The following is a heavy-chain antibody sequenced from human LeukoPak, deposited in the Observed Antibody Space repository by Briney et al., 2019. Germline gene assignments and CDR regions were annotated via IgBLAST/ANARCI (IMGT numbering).Heavy chain of an antibody. Sequence: PGGSLRPSCETSGFTFTNYAMSWVRQAPGKGLEWLSAFTGRPGRTYYADSVRGRFTISRDTSKNTLFLEMSSLRVEDTAIYFCAKDHLLCTSTSCYIDYFDSWGQGTLVTVSS. J-gene: IGHJ4*02. CDR2: FTGRPGRT. CDR1: GFTFTNYA. D-gene: IGHD2-2*02. V-gene: IGHV3-23*01. CDR3: AKDHLLCTSTSCYIDYFDS.